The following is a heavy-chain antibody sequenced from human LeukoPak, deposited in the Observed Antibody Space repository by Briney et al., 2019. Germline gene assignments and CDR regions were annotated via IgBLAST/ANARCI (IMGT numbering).Heavy chain of an antibody. CDR2: ISGSSRYI. CDR3: ARDRRWSDYYFDAFDI. D-gene: IGHD3-3*01. Sequence: SGGSLRLSCAGTGFTLSNYNMNWVRQAPGKGLEWVSSISGSSRYIYYADSMKGRFTISRDNAKNSLFLQMNSLRAEDTAVYYCARDRRWSDYYFDAFDIWGLGTMVTVSS. CDR1: GFTLSNYN. J-gene: IGHJ3*02. V-gene: IGHV3-21*01.